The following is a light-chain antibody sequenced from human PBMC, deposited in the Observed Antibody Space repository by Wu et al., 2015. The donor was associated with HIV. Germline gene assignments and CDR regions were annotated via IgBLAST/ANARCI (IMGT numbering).Light chain of an antibody. CDR2: DAS. CDR1: QSISSY. Sequence: DIQMTQSPSSLSASVGDRVTIACRASQSISSYVNWYQQKPGKAPKLLIYDASSLRTGVPSRFSGSGSGTDFTLTISSLQPEDFATYYCQQTYNTPPFTFGQGTRLEI. CDR3: QQTYNTPPFT. J-gene: IGKJ5*01. V-gene: IGKV1-39*01.